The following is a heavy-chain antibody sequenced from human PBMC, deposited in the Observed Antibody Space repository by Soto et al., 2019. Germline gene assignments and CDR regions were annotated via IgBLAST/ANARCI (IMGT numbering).Heavy chain of an antibody. V-gene: IGHV4-31*03. CDR1: GGSISSEGYY. CDR3: ARGRGYSYGPYYFDY. D-gene: IGHD5-18*01. J-gene: IGHJ4*02. CDR2: IYYSGTT. Sequence: PSETLSLTCTVSGGSISSEGYYWSWFRQLPGKGLEWIGGIYYSGTTYHNPSLRSRLTISGDASKNQFSLKLSSVTAADTALYYCARGRGYSYGPYYFDYWGRGTLVTVSS.